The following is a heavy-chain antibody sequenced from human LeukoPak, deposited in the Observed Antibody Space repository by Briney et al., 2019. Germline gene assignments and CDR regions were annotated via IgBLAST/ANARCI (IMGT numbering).Heavy chain of an antibody. D-gene: IGHD6-13*01. V-gene: IGHV4-59*01. Sequence: PSETLSLTCAVYGGSFSGYYWSWIRQPPGKGLEWIGFIFYSGTTNYNPSLKSRVTISVDTSKNQFSLKLSSVTAADTAVYYCARTTEAHSWRTRYYDYYMDVWGKGTTVTVSS. J-gene: IGHJ6*03. CDR2: IFYSGTT. CDR1: GGSFSGYY. CDR3: ARTTEAHSWRTRYYDYYMDV.